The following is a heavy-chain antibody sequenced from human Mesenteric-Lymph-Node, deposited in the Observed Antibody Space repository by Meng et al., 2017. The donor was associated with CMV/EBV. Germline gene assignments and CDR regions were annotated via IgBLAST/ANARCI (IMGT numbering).Heavy chain of an antibody. CDR1: GYTFMDYT. V-gene: IGHV1-2*02. CDR3: ARGRGDSSGWYNY. J-gene: IGHJ4*02. CDR2: INPKSGDT. D-gene: IGHD6-19*01. Sequence: ASVKVSCKPSGYTFMDYTMHWVRQAPGQGLEWMGWINPKSGDTNYAQSFQGRVTMTTDTSISTVYMELSGLKSDDTALYFCARGRGDSSGWYNYWGQGTLVTVSS.